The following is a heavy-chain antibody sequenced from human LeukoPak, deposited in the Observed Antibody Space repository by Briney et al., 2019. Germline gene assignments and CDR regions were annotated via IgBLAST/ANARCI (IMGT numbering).Heavy chain of an antibody. CDR3: ARPRSSGSQSVAFDI. J-gene: IGHJ3*02. V-gene: IGHV4-39*01. Sequence: PSETLSLTCTVCTGSISNGSYYSGWIRQPPGKGLEWIGSIYYSGSTYYNPSLKSRVTISVDTSKNQFSLKLSSVTGDDTAVHCCARPRSSGSQSVAFDIWGQGTMVTVSS. D-gene: IGHD1-26*01. CDR2: IYYSGST. CDR1: TGSISNGSYY.